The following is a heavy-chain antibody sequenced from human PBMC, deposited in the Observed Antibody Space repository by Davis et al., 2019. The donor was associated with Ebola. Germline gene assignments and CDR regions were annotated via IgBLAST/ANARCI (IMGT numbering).Heavy chain of an antibody. CDR1: GYTFTNYY. J-gene: IGHJ3*02. D-gene: IGHD1-26*01. V-gene: IGHV1-18*04. CDR3: ARTSIVGTTTTASDI. Sequence: ASVKVSCKASGYTFTNYYMHWVRQAPGQGLEWMGWISAYNGNTNYAQKVQGRVTMTTDTSTGTAYLDLRSLRSDDTAVYFCARTSIVGTTTTASDIWVQGTLVTVSS. CDR2: ISAYNGNT.